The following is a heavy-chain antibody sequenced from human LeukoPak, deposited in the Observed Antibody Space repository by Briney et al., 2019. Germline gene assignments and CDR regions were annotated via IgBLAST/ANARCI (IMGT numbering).Heavy chain of an antibody. V-gene: IGHV6-1*01. CDR2: TYYRSKWYS. D-gene: IGHD6-19*01. CDR3: ARGNSGFIDS. Sequence: SQTLSLTCAISGDSVSSNSAAWNWIRQSPSRGLEWLGRTYYRSKWYSHYAVAVSSRITINPDTSKNQFSLQLNSVTPEDTAVYYRARGNSGFIDSWGQGTLVTVSS. CDR1: GDSVSSNSAA. J-gene: IGHJ4*02.